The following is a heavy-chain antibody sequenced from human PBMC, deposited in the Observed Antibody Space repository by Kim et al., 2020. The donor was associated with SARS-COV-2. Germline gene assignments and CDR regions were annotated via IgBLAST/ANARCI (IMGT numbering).Heavy chain of an antibody. Sequence: GGSLRLSCAASGFTFSSYGMHWVRQAPGKGLEWVAVISYDGSNKYYADSVKGRFTISRDNSKNTLYLQMNSLRAEDTAVYYCAKGVVRRFGMDVWGQGTT. CDR1: GFTFSSYG. D-gene: IGHD2-21*01. CDR3: AKGVVRRFGMDV. J-gene: IGHJ6*02. CDR2: ISYDGSNK. V-gene: IGHV3-30*18.